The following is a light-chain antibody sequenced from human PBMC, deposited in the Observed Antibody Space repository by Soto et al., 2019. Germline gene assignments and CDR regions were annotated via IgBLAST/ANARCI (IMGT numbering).Light chain of an antibody. CDR2: GAS. CDR3: QQYGSSGT. CDR1: QSVSNNY. Sequence: EIVLPQSPGTLSLSPGERATLSCRASQSVSNNYLAWYQQKPGQAPRLLIYGASNRATGITDRFSGSGSGTDFTLTISRLEPEDFAVYYCQQYGSSGTFGQGTKVEI. J-gene: IGKJ1*01. V-gene: IGKV3-20*01.